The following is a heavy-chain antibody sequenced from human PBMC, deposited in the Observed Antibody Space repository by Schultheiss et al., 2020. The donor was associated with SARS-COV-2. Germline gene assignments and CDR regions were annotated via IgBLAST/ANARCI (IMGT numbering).Heavy chain of an antibody. J-gene: IGHJ3*02. Sequence: SETLSLTCAVYGGSFSGYYWSWIRQHPGKGLEWIGYIYYSGSTYYNPSLKSRVTISVDTSKNQFSLKLSSVTAADTAVYYCARLPYYYDSSGYYLAAAFDIWGQGTMVTVSS. CDR1: GGSFSGYY. CDR3: ARLPYYYDSSGYYLAAAFDI. D-gene: IGHD3-22*01. CDR2: IYYSGST. V-gene: IGHV4-34*01.